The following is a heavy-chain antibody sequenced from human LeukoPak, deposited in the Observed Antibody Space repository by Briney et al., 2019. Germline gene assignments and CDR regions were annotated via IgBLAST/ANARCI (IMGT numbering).Heavy chain of an antibody. CDR1: GFTFSSYS. CDR3: ARPPGPYYYYYMGV. D-gene: IGHD1-14*01. Sequence: PGGSLRLSCAASGFTFSSYSINWVRQAPGKGLEWVSSISSSISQIYYADSVKGRFTISRDNAKNSLYLQMNSLRAEDTAVYYCARPPGPYYYYYMGVWGKGTTVTVSS. J-gene: IGHJ6*03. CDR2: ISSSISQI. V-gene: IGHV3-21*01.